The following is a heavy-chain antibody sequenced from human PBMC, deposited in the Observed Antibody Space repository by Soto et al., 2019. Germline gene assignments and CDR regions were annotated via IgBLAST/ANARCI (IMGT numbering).Heavy chain of an antibody. V-gene: IGHV4-59*01. Sequence: SETLSLTCTISGGSFNNDYWTWIRQSPGKGLEWIGYIFHSGITDYNPSVKSRVTISIDKSKNLFSLKLTSVTAADTAVYYCARDRYFYDSAGYYRTLDSWGQGILVTSP. CDR2: IFHSGIT. D-gene: IGHD3-22*01. CDR3: ARDRYFYDSAGYYRTLDS. J-gene: IGHJ5*01. CDR1: GGSFNNDY.